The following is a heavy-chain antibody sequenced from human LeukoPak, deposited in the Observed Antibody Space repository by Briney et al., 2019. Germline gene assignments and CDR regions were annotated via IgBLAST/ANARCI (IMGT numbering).Heavy chain of an antibody. J-gene: IGHJ5*02. CDR2: IYDSGNT. D-gene: IGHD3-22*01. V-gene: IGHV4-59*08. CDR3: ARHDSSGWNNWIDP. Sequence: KPSETLSLTCTVSGASISSYYWSWIRQPPGKGLEWIGYIYDSGNTNYNPSLKSRVTTSVDTSKNQFSLKLSSVTAADTAVYYCARHDSSGWNNWIDPWGQGTLVTVSS. CDR1: GASISSYY.